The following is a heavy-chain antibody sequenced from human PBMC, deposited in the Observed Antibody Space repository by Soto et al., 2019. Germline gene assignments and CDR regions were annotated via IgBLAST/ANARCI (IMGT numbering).Heavy chain of an antibody. V-gene: IGHV4-30-4*01. CDR1: GGSISSGDYY. CDR3: ARVQGDYGERYYYGMDV. Sequence: LSLTCTVSGGSISSGDYYWSWIRQPPGKGLEWIGYIYYSGSTYYNPSLKSRVTISVDTSKNQFSLKLSSVTAADTAVYYCARVQGDYGERYYYGMDVWGQGTTVTVSS. D-gene: IGHD4-17*01. CDR2: IYYSGST. J-gene: IGHJ6*02.